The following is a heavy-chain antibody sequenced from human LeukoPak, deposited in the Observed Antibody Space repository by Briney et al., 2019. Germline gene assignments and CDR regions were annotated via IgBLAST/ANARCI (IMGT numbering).Heavy chain of an antibody. Sequence: GGSLRLSCAASAFTFSSYGMHWVRQAPGKGLEWLSGINWKTGATGYSDSVKGRFTISKDNTKNSLYLQMNSLRAEDTAFYYCARETSARGVSTHWGQGTLVTVSS. D-gene: IGHD3-10*01. V-gene: IGHV3-20*04. CDR1: AFTFSSYG. J-gene: IGHJ4*02. CDR2: INWKTGAT. CDR3: ARETSARGVSTH.